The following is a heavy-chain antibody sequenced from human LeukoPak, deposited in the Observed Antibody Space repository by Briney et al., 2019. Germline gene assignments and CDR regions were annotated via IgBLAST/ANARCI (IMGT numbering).Heavy chain of an antibody. Sequence: ASVKVSCKVSGYTLTELSMHWVRQAPGKGLEWMGGFDPEDGVTIYAQKFQGRVAMTEDTSTDTAYMELSSLRSEDTAVYYCATDRYYYDSSGYYRVDYWGQGTLVTVSS. CDR1: GYTLTELS. CDR3: ATDRYYYDSSGYYRVDY. V-gene: IGHV1-24*01. D-gene: IGHD3-22*01. J-gene: IGHJ4*02. CDR2: FDPEDGVT.